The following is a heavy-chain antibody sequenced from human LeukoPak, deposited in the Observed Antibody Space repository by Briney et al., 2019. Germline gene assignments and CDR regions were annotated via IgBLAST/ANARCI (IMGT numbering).Heavy chain of an antibody. CDR3: TTPGDSGWYNH. Sequence: PGGSLRLSCAATGFTFSNYAMSWVRQAPGKRLEWVSVNGAHPYYIDSVRDRFTVSRDNSKNIMYLQMNSLRAEDAALYYRTTPGDSGWYNHWGQGTLVTVSS. CDR1: GFTFSNYA. V-gene: IGHV3-23*01. D-gene: IGHD6-19*01. J-gene: IGHJ4*02. CDR2: VNGAHP.